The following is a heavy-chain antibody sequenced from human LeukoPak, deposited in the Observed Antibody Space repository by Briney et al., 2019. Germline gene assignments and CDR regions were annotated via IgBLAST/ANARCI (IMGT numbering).Heavy chain of an antibody. CDR1: GFNFSTYE. Sequence: PGGSLRLSCAASGFNFSTYEMNWVRQAPGKGLEWLSYIDSIATTIYYADSVKGRFTISRDNAKNSLYLQMNSLRAEDTAVYYCARGRRRGATGGSYKGLDVWGQGTTVTVSS. CDR2: IDSIATTI. D-gene: IGHD2-8*02. V-gene: IGHV3-48*03. J-gene: IGHJ6*02. CDR3: ARGRRRGATGGSYKGLDV.